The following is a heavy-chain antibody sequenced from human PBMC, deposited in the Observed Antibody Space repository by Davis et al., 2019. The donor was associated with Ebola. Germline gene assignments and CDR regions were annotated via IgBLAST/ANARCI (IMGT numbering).Heavy chain of an antibody. CDR3: ARDYLDGMDV. D-gene: IGHD3-16*02. CDR2: IIPIFGTA. J-gene: IGHJ6*02. CDR1: GASFSSYA. Sequence: SVKVSCNASGASFSSYAINWVRQAPGQGLEWMGGIIPIFGTANYAQKFQGRVTITADKSTSTAYMELSSLKSEDTAVYYCARDYLDGMDVWGQGTTVTVSS. V-gene: IGHV1-69*06.